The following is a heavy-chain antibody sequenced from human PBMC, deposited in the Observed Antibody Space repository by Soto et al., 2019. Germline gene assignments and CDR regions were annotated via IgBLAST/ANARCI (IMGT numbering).Heavy chain of an antibody. D-gene: IGHD6-19*01. J-gene: IGHJ4*02. CDR1: GFTFSSYA. Sequence: GGSLRLSCAASGFTFSSYAMSWVRQAPGKGLEWVSAISGSGGSTYYADSVKGRFTISRDNSKNTLYLQMNSLRGEDTAVYYCARNSSGWFSDYFDYWGQGTLVTVSS. V-gene: IGHV3-23*01. CDR3: ARNSSGWFSDYFDY. CDR2: ISGSGGST.